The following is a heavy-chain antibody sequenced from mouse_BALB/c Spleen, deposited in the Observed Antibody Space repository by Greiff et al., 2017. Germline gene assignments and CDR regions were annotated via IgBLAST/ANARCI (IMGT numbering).Heavy chain of an antibody. CDR3: ARNSLLAWFAY. V-gene: IGHV5-17*02. J-gene: IGHJ3*01. D-gene: IGHD1-2*01. CDR1: GFTFSSFG. Sequence: EVNLVESGGGLVQPGGSRKLSCAASGFTFSSFGMHWVRQAPEKGLEWVAYISSGSSTIYYADTVKGRFTISRDNPKNTLFLQMTSLRSEDTAMYYCARNSLLAWFAYWGQGTLVTVSA. CDR2: ISSGSSTI.